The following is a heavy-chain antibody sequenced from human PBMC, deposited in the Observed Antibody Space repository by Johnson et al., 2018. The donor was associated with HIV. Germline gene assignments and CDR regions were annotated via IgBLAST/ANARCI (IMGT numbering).Heavy chain of an antibody. Sequence: VKLVESGGGLVQPGGSLRLSCAASGFTFSSYWMHWVRQAPGKGLVWVSRINSDGSSTSYADSVKGRFTISRDNAKNTLYLQMNSLRAEDTAVYYCARDTTSGLDGSSWDGAFDIWGQGTMVTVSS. CDR1: GFTFSSYW. V-gene: IGHV3-74*01. D-gene: IGHD6-13*01. CDR2: INSDGSST. CDR3: ARDTTSGLDGSSWDGAFDI. J-gene: IGHJ3*02.